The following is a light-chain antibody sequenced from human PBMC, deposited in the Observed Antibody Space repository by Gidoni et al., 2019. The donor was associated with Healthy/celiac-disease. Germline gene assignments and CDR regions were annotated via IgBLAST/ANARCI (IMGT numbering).Light chain of an antibody. CDR1: SSNIGSNY. V-gene: IGLV1-47*01. CDR2: RNN. Sequence: QSVLPQPPSASGTPGQRVTISCSGSSSNIGSNYVYWYQQLPGTAPKLLIYRNNQRPSGVPDRFSGSKSGTSASLASSGLRSEDEADYYCAAWDDSLTVFGGGTKLTVL. J-gene: IGLJ2*01. CDR3: AAWDDSLTV.